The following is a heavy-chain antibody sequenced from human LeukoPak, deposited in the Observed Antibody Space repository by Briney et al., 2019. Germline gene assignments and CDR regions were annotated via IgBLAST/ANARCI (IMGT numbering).Heavy chain of an antibody. J-gene: IGHJ4*02. D-gene: IGHD3-10*01. CDR1: GFSISSGYF. V-gene: IGHV4-38-2*02. CDR2: IHHSGST. Sequence: PSETLSLTRTVSGFSISSGYFWGWIRQPPGKGLEWIGYIHHSGSTYCNPSLKSRVTISVDTPKNQFSLKVTSVTAADTAVYYCARFLQYDSGSYYSRDYWGQGTLVTVSS. CDR3: ARFLQYDSGSYYSRDY.